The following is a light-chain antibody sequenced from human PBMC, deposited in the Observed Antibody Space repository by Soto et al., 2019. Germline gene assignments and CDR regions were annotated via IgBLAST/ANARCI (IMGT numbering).Light chain of an antibody. V-gene: IGKV1-5*03. CDR1: QSISYW. J-gene: IGKJ1*01. CDR3: QQYNNYWT. Sequence: DIQMTQSPSTLSASVGDRVTITCRASQSISYWLAWYQQKPGKAPNLLIYKASRLESGVPSRFSGSGSGTESTITTSSLQPDDFAADDGQQYNNYWTFGQGTKVEIK. CDR2: KAS.